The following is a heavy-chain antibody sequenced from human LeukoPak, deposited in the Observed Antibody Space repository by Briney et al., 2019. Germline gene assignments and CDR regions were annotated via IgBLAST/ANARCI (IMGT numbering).Heavy chain of an antibody. D-gene: IGHD3-16*01. CDR2: IYYSGST. J-gene: IGHJ3*02. CDR3: ARSPGDYVWGSYLRNYPDAFDI. Sequence: SETLSLTCTVSGDSITNYYWSWIRQPPGKGLDWIGYIYYSGSTNYNPSLKSRVTISVDTSKNQFSLKLSSVTAADTAVYYCARSPGDYVWGSYLRNYPDAFDIWGQGTMVTVSS. V-gene: IGHV4-59*01. CDR1: GDSITNYY.